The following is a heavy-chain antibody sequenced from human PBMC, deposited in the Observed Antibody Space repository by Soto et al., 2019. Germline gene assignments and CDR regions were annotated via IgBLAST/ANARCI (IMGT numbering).Heavy chain of an antibody. D-gene: IGHD3-10*01. V-gene: IGHV4-34*01. Sequence: QVQLQQWGAGLLKPSETLSLTCAVYGGSFSDYYWNWIRQPPGKGREWIGEINHSGSNNYSPSLKSRATMSVDTSKNQFSMKLTSVTAADTAVYYCARGHGGSGNYYYDYWGQGILVTVSS. CDR1: GGSFSDYY. J-gene: IGHJ4*02. CDR3: ARGHGGSGNYYYDY. CDR2: INHSGSN.